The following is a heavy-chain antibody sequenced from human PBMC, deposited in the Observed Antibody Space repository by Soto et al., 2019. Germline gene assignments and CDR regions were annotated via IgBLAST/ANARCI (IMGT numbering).Heavy chain of an antibody. CDR2: IHSTGNFI. CDR1: GFTFSNYG. CDR3: AREDIPADGPFDY. V-gene: IGHV3-48*03. J-gene: IGHJ4*02. D-gene: IGHD6-13*01. Sequence: GGSLRLSCAASGFTFSNYGINWVRQAPGKGLEWVSYIHSTGNFIHYADSVKGRFTISRDDAKNSVYLQMNSLRAEDTALYYCAREDIPADGPFDYWGPGILVTV.